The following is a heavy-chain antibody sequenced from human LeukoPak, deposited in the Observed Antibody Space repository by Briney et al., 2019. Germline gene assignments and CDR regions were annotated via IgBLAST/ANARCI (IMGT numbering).Heavy chain of an antibody. J-gene: IGHJ4*02. V-gene: IGHV4-34*01. CDR1: GFTFSNYA. Sequence: GSLRLSCAASGFTFSNYAMSWVRQPPGKGLEWIGEINHSGSTNYNPSLKSRVTISVDTSKNQFSLKLSSVTAADTAVYYCARGQRRITMVRGVIPYDYWGQGTLVTVSS. CDR3: ARGQRRITMVRGVIPYDY. D-gene: IGHD3-10*01. CDR2: INHSGST.